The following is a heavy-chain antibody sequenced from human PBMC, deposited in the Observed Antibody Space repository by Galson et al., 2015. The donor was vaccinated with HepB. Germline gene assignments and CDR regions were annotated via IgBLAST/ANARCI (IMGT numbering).Heavy chain of an antibody. CDR1: GFTFSSYD. Sequence: SLRLSCAASGFTFSSYDMHWVRQATGKGLEWVSAIGTAGDTYYPGSVKGRFTISRENAKNSLYLQMNSLRAGDTAVYYCARGGPLSPDTAMIPSYFDYWGQGTLVTVSS. CDR2: IGTAGDT. J-gene: IGHJ4*02. CDR3: ARGGPLSPDTAMIPSYFDY. D-gene: IGHD5-18*01. V-gene: IGHV3-13*04.